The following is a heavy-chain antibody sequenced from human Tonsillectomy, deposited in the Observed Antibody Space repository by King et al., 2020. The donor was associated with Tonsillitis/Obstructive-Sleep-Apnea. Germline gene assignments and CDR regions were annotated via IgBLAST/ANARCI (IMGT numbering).Heavy chain of an antibody. D-gene: IGHD3-22*01. CDR1: GGSISSSSYY. CDR3: ARRDAVVVITFDY. CDR2: IYDSGST. J-gene: IGHJ4*02. V-gene: IGHV4-39*01. Sequence: MQLQESGPGLVKPSETLSLTCTVSGGSISSSSYYWGWIRQPPGKGLEWIGSIYDSGSTYYNPSLKSRVTISVDTSKNQFSLKLSSVTAADTAVYYCARRDAVVVITFDYWGQGTLVTVSS.